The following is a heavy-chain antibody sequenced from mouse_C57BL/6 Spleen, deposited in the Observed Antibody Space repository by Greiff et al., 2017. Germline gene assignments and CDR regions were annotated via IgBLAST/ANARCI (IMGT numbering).Heavy chain of an antibody. D-gene: IGHD1-1*01. CDR1: GFTFSSYA. Sequence: EVKLVESGEGLVKPGGSLKLSCAASGFTFSSYAMSWVRQTPEKRLEWVAYISSGGDYIYYADTVKGRFTISRDNARNTLYLQMSSLKSEDTAMYYCTRDYYGSSFLYWYFDVWGTGTTVTVSS. V-gene: IGHV5-9-1*02. CDR3: TRDYYGSSFLYWYFDV. CDR2: ISSGGDYI. J-gene: IGHJ1*03.